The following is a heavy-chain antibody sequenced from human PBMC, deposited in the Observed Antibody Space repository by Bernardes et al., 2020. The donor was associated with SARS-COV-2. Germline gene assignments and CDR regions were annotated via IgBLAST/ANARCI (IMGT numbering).Heavy chain of an antibody. J-gene: IGHJ6*02. CDR2: ISGTGETI. Sequence: GGSLRLSCVASGFTFTSHAITWVRQAPGKGLEWVSSISGTGETIYFADSVKGRFTISRDSSKNTVYLQMNTLRPEDTAVYYCAKLRSVLWIHPYYNAMDAWGQGTTVTVSS. CDR3: AKLRSVLWIHPYYNAMDA. V-gene: IGHV3-23*01. CDR1: GFTFTSHA. D-gene: IGHD2-2*01.